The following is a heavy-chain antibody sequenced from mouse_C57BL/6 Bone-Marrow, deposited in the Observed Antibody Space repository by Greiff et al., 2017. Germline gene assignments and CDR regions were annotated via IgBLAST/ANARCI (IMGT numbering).Heavy chain of an antibody. CDR2: ISSGGSYT. CDR1: GFTFSSYG. J-gene: IGHJ2*01. Sequence: EVQLVESGGDLVKPGGSLKLSCAASGFTFSSYGMSWVRQTPDKRLEWVATISSGGSYTYYPDSVKGRFTISRDNAKNTLYLLLSSLKSEDTAMYYFAKTYYYGSIYVNYGGWGKGTTLSVAS. D-gene: IGHD1-1*01. V-gene: IGHV5-6*01. CDR3: AKTYYYGSIYVNYGG.